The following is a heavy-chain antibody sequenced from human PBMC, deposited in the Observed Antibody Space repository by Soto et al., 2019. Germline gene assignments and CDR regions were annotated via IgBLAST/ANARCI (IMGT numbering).Heavy chain of an antibody. J-gene: IGHJ4*02. Sequence: EVQLVESGGGLVQPGGSLRLSCAASGFTFSSYEMNWVRQAPGKGLEWVSYISSSGSTIYYADSVKGRFTISRDNAKNSLYLQMNSQRAEDTAVYYCAGQRYYDEHPTDYWGQGTLVTVSS. CDR3: AGQRYYDEHPTDY. CDR1: GFTFSSYE. CDR2: ISSSGSTI. V-gene: IGHV3-48*03. D-gene: IGHD3-22*01.